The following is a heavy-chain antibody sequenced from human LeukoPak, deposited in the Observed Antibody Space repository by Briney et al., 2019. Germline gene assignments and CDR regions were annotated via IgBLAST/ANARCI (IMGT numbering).Heavy chain of an antibody. Sequence: KSSETLSLTCAVYGGSFSGYYWSWIRQPPGKGLGWIGEINHSGSTNYNPSLKSRVTISVDTSKNQFSLKLSSVTAADTAVYYCASSTRYYYYYGMDVWGQGTTVTVSS. CDR1: GGSFSGYY. J-gene: IGHJ6*02. V-gene: IGHV4-34*01. CDR3: ASSTRYYYYYGMDV. D-gene: IGHD2-2*01. CDR2: INHSGST.